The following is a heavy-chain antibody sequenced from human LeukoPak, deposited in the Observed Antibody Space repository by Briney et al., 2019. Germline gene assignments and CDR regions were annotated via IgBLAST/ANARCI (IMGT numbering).Heavy chain of an antibody. D-gene: IGHD3-3*01. Sequence: PSETLSLTCTVPGGSISSSSYYWGWIRQPPGKGLEWIGSIYYSGSTYYNPSLKSRVTISVDTSKNQFSLKLSSVTAADTAVYYCARDRSIDFCSGYYSWFDPWGQGTLVTVSS. CDR2: IYYSGST. J-gene: IGHJ5*02. V-gene: IGHV4-39*07. CDR1: GGSISSSSYY. CDR3: ARDRSIDFCSGYYSWFDP.